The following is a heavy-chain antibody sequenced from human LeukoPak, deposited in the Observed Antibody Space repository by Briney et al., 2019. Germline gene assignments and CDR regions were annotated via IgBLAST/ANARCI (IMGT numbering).Heavy chain of an antibody. J-gene: IGHJ4*02. CDR3: AREGNGAERGGFDY. D-gene: IGHD4-17*01. CDR2: VYYSGST. V-gene: IGHV4-59*01. Sequence: YVYYSGSTNYNPSLKSRATISVDTSKNQFSLKLTSVTAADTAVYYCAREGNGAERGGFDYWGQGTLVTVSS.